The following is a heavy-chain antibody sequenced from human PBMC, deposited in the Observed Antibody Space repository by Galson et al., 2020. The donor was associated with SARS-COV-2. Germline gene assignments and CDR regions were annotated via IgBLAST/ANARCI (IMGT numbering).Heavy chain of an antibody. CDR3: ARNLRGYYDSSGYYPYYFDY. D-gene: IGHD3-22*01. CDR2: IYHSGST. V-gene: IGHV4-38-2*02. J-gene: IGHJ4*02. Sequence: SETLSLTCTVSGYSISSGYYWGWIRQPPGKGLEWIGSIYHSGSTYYNPYLKSRVTISVDTSKNQFSLKLSSVTAADTAVYYCARNLRGYYDSSGYYPYYFDYWGQGTLVTVSS. CDR1: GYSISSGYY.